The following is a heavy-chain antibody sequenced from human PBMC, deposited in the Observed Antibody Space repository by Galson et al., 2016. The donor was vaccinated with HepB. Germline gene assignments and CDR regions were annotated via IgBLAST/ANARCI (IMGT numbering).Heavy chain of an antibody. Sequence: QSGAEVKKPGESLKISCKASGYTFTTYWIGWVRQMPGKGLEWMGIIYPGDSDIRYSPSFQGQVTISADKSINTAYLQWSSLKASDTAMYYCARHLFASPKTMLRGGHFYYGLDVWGQGTTVTVSS. CDR1: GYTFTTYW. V-gene: IGHV5-51*01. D-gene: IGHD3-10*01. J-gene: IGHJ6*02. CDR2: IYPGDSDI. CDR3: ARHLFASPKTMLRGGHFYYGLDV.